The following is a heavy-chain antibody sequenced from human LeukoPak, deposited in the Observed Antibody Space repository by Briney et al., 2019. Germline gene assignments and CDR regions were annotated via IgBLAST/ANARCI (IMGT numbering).Heavy chain of an antibody. V-gene: IGHV3-72*01. J-gene: IGHJ4*02. Sequence: GGSLRLSCAASGFTFSDHYMDWVRQAPGKGLEWVGRTRNKANGYTTEYAASVKGRFTISRDDSKNSLYLQMNSLKTEDTAVYYCAREAIGSSRHFDYWGQGTLVTVPS. CDR1: GFTFSDHY. CDR2: TRNKANGYTT. D-gene: IGHD6-13*01. CDR3: AREAIGSSRHFDY.